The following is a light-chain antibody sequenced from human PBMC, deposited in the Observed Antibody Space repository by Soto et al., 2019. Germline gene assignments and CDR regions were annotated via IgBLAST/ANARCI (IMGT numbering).Light chain of an antibody. CDR1: SSNIGYNH. CDR3: GTWDSSLSAVV. Sequence: QSVLTQPPSVSAAPGQKVTISCSGTSSNIGYNHVSWYQHLPGTAPKLLIYDSNKRPSGIPDRSSGSKSGTSATLGITGLQTGDEADYYCGTWDSSLSAVVFGGGTKLTVL. V-gene: IGLV1-51*01. CDR2: DSN. J-gene: IGLJ3*02.